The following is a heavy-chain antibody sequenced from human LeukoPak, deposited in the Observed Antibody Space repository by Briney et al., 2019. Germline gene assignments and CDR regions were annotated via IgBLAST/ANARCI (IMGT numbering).Heavy chain of an antibody. CDR2: ISPDGTTT. V-gene: IGHV3-74*01. CDR3: AMGGSGYFTY. CDR1: GFILTSYW. Sequence: GGSLRLSCAASGFILTSYWMHWVRQVPGKGLVWVARISPDGTTTTYADSVKGRFSISRDNAKNTLFLQMHSLGAEDTTVYYCAMGGSGYFTYWGQGTLVTVSS. D-gene: IGHD6-19*01. J-gene: IGHJ4*02.